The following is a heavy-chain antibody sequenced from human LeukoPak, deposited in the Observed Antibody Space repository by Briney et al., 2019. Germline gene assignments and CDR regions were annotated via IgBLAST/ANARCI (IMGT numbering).Heavy chain of an antibody. CDR1: GFTFSNYW. CDR2: IKQDGSEK. CDR3: ARKAYGMDV. V-gene: IGHV3-7*03. J-gene: IGHJ6*04. Sequence: GGSLRLSCAASGFTFSNYWMSWVRQAPGKGLEWVANIKQDGSEKYYVVSVKGRFTISRDDANYSLYLQMNSLRAEDTAVYYCARKAYGMDVWGKGTTVTVSS.